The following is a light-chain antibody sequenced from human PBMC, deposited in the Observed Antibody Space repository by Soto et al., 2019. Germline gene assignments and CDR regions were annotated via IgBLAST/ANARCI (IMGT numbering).Light chain of an antibody. V-gene: IGLV1-40*01. Sequence: QAVVTQPPSVSGAPGQRVTLSCTGSSSNIGAGYDVHWYQQFPGTAPKLLIFDNTNRPSGVPDRFSGSKSGTSASLAITGLQAEDEADYFCHSYDSSLSGPLFGGGTKLTVL. CDR1: SSNIGAGYD. CDR3: HSYDSSLSGPL. J-gene: IGLJ2*01. CDR2: DNT.